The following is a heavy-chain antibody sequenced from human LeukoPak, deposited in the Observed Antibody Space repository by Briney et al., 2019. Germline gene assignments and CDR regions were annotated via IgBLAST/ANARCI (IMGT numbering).Heavy chain of an antibody. J-gene: IGHJ4*03. CDR1: GFTFSSYA. V-gene: IGHV3-30-3*02. CDR2: ISYDGSNK. D-gene: IGHD1-26*01. CDR3: AKLPSGSYQGYFDY. Sequence: GGSLRLSCAASGFTFSSYAMHWVRQAPGKGLEWVAVISYDGSNKYYADSVKGRLTISRDNSKNTLYLQMNRLRAEDTAVYYCAKLPSGSYQGYFDYWGQGMLVTVSS.